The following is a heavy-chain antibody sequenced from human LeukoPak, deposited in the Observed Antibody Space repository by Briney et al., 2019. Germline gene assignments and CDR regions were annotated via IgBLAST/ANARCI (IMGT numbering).Heavy chain of an antibody. Sequence: GASVKVSCKASGGTFSSYAISWVRQAPGQGLEWMGGIIPIFGTANYAQKFQGRVTITTDESTSTAYMELRSLRSDDTAVYYCARAREGATPQDYYYYGMDVWGQGTTVTVSS. D-gene: IGHD1-26*01. J-gene: IGHJ6*02. CDR3: ARAREGATPQDYYYYGMDV. CDR1: GGTFSSYA. CDR2: IIPIFGTA. V-gene: IGHV1-69*05.